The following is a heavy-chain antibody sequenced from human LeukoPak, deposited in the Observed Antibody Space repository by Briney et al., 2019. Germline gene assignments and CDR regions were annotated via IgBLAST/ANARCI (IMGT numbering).Heavy chain of an antibody. CDR2: IHHSGRN. D-gene: IGHD2-15*01. CDR3: ARAHPTTDIGGSPNWFDY. CDR1: GGSFSGYY. Sequence: SETLSPTCAVYGGSFSGYYCSWIGQPPSKGVEWRGEIHHSGRNNANPTPKSRGTVSVDTSKNQLSLKLGTVTAADPAVDYCARAHPTTDIGGSPNWFDYWGQGTLVTVSS. J-gene: IGHJ5*01. V-gene: IGHV4-34*01.